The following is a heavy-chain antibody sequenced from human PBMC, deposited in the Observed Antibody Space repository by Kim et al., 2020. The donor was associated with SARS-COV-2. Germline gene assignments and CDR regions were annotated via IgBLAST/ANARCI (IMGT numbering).Heavy chain of an antibody. V-gene: IGHV4-38-2*02. CDR2: IYHSGST. Sequence: SETLSLTCTVSGYSISRGYYWGWIRQPPGKGLEWIRSIYHSGSTYYNPSLKSRVTISVDTSKNQFSLKLSSVTAADTAVYYCARSYSSGWYDYYYGMDVWGQGTTVTVSS. CDR1: GYSISRGYY. D-gene: IGHD6-19*01. J-gene: IGHJ6*02. CDR3: ARSYSSGWYDYYYGMDV.